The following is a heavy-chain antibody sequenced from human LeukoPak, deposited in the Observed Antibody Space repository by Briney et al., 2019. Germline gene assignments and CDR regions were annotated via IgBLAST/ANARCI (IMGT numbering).Heavy chain of an antibody. V-gene: IGHV3-48*01. J-gene: IGHJ4*02. Sequence: GGSLRLSCADSGFTFSTYAMNWVRQAPGKGLEWVSYISSSSITIYYADSVKGRFTISRDNAKKSLYLQMNTLRAEDTAVYYCAGDKMGIDYWGQGTLVTVSS. CDR3: AGDKMGIDY. D-gene: IGHD7-27*01. CDR2: ISSSSITI. CDR1: GFTFSTYA.